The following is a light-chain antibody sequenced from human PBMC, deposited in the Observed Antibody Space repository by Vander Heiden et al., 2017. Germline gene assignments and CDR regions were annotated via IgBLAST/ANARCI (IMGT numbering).Light chain of an antibody. CDR3: LQDYNYPWT. Sequence: AIQMTQSPSSLSASVGDRVTVTCRASQGIRNDLGWYQQKPGKAPKLLIYAASSLQSGVPSRFSGSGSGTDFTLTISSLHPEDFATYYCLQDYNYPWTFGQGTKVEIK. CDR1: QGIRND. J-gene: IGKJ1*01. V-gene: IGKV1-6*01. CDR2: AAS.